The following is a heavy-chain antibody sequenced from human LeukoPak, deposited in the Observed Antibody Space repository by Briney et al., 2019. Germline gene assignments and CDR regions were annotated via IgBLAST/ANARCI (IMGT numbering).Heavy chain of an antibody. V-gene: IGHV1-18*01. J-gene: IGHJ4*02. CDR3: ARVEVWGSYRHPIDY. CDR1: GYTFTSYG. D-gene: IGHD3-16*02. Sequence: ASVKVSCKASGYTFTSYGISWVRQAPGQGLEWMGWISAYNGNTNYAQKLQGRVTMTTDTSTSTAYMELRSLRSDDTAVYYCARVEVWGSYRHPIDYWGQGTLVIVSS. CDR2: ISAYNGNT.